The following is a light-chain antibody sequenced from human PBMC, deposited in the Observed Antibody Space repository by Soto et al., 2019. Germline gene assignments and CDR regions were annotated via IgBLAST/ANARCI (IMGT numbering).Light chain of an antibody. CDR1: SSNIGAGYD. CDR2: GSN. J-gene: IGLJ1*01. Sequence: SLLTQPPSVSGAPGQRVTISCTGSSSNIGAGYDVHWYQQVPGTAPKLLVYGSNNRPSGVPDRFSGSKSGNSASLTISGPQAEDEADYYGSSYTSSSTLYVFGTGTTVTVL. V-gene: IGLV1-40*01. CDR3: SSYTSSSTLYV.